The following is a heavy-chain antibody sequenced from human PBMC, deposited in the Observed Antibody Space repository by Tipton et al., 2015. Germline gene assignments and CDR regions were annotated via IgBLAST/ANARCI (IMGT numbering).Heavy chain of an antibody. Sequence: GLVKPSETLSLTCAVSGGSVSRPFYYWTWIRQPPGRGLEWIGDIYFRGVTHYNRSLKSRLTMTIDTSNNQFSLSLTSVTDADTAVYYCARVQFQYAGGRGPMDYWGQGILVTVSS. V-gene: IGHV4-61*01. CDR3: ARVQFQYAGGRGPMDY. D-gene: IGHD2-2*01. CDR2: IYFRGVT. CDR1: GGSVSRPFYY. J-gene: IGHJ4*02.